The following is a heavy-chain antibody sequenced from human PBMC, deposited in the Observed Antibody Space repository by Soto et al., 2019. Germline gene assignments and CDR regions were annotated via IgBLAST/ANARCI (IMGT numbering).Heavy chain of an antibody. V-gene: IGHV4-61*03. CDR2: IYYSGST. J-gene: IGHJ6*02. CDR1: GGSVSSGSYY. Sequence: QVPLQESGPGLVKPSATLSLTCTVSGGSVSSGSYYWTWIRQPPGKGLEWIGYIYYSGSTNFTPPLKSRVTISVDTAKNHFSLKLSSVTAADTAVYYCARGPHHQLVTQYYYYGMDVWCQGTTVTVSS. CDR3: ARGPHHQLVTQYYYYGMDV. D-gene: IGHD6-13*01.